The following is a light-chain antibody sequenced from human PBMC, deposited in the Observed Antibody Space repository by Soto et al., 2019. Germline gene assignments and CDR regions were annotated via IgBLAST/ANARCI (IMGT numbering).Light chain of an antibody. CDR2: AAS. J-gene: IGKJ4*01. V-gene: IGKV1-39*01. CDR1: QSISSY. CDR3: QQSYSTLT. Sequence: DIQMTQSPSSLSASVGDRITITCRASQSISSYLNWYQQKPGKAPNLLIYAASSLQSGVPSRFSGSGSVTDFTLTISSLQPEDFATYYCQQSYSTLTFGGGTKVEIK.